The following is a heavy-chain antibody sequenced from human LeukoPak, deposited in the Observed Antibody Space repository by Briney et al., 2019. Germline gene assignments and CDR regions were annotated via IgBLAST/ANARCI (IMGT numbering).Heavy chain of an antibody. CDR3: ARGGLGGGSGFDY. CDR1: GGSISSYY. J-gene: IGHJ4*02. V-gene: IGHV4-59*08. CDR2: IYDSVFT. Sequence: SETLSLTCTVSGGSISSYYWSWIRQPPGKGLGWIGYIYDSVFTKYNPSLRSRVTISVDTSKNQFSLKLSSVSAADTAVYYCARGGLGGGSGFDYWGQGTLVTVSS. D-gene: IGHD4-23*01.